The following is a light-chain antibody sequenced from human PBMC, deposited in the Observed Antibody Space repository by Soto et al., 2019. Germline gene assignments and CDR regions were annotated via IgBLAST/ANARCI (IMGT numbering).Light chain of an antibody. CDR2: DVN. V-gene: IGLV2-11*01. CDR1: SSDVGVYKF. CDR3: CSYASTFAV. Sequence: QSVLTQPPSVSGSPGQSVAISCTGLSSDVGVYKFVSWYQQRPGKAPKLIIYDVNKCPSGIPDRFSGSKSGDTASLTISGLRAEDEADYYCCSYASTFAVFGGGTKLT. J-gene: IGLJ2*01.